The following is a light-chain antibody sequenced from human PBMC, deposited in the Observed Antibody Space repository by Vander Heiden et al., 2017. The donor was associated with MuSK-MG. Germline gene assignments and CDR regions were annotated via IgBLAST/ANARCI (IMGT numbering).Light chain of an antibody. Sequence: DIQMTQSPSSLSASVGDRVTITCRASQSLSSYLNWYQQKPGKAPKLLIYAASSLQSGVPSRFSGSGSGTDFTLAISSLQPEEFATYYCQQSDSTLTFGPGTKVEIK. CDR1: QSLSSY. J-gene: IGKJ3*01. CDR3: QQSDSTLT. CDR2: AAS. V-gene: IGKV1-39*01.